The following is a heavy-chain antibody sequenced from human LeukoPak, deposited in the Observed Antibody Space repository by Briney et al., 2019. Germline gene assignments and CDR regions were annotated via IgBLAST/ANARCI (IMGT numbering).Heavy chain of an antibody. CDR2: IYYSGNT. J-gene: IGHJ4*02. CDR3: ARQTGSGLFILP. Sequence: PSETLSLTCTVSGGSISSTSYYWGWIRQPPGKGLEWIGSIYYSGNTYYNASLKSQVSISIDTSKNQFSLRLTSVTAADTAVYYCARQTGSGLFILPGGQGTLVTVSS. V-gene: IGHV4-39*01. D-gene: IGHD3/OR15-3a*01. CDR1: GGSISSTSYY.